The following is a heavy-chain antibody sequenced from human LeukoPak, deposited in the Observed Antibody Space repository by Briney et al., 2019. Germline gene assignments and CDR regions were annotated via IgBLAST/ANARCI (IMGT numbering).Heavy chain of an antibody. J-gene: IGHJ5*02. D-gene: IGHD1-26*01. V-gene: IGHV4-31*03. CDR2: IYYSGST. CDR1: GGSISSGGYY. Sequence: PSQTLSLTCTVSGGSISSGGYYWSWIRQPPGKGLEWIGYIYYSGSTYYNPSLKSRVTISVDTSKNQFSLKLSSVTAADTAVYYCARDLGGHPSLTWFDPWGQGTLVTVSS. CDR3: ARDLGGHPSLTWFDP.